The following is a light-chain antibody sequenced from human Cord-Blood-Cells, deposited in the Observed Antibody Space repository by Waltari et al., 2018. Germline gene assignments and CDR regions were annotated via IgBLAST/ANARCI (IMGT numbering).Light chain of an antibody. J-gene: IGKJ4*01. Sequence: DIQMIQSQSSMSASVGDRVTITCRASQSISSYLNWYQQKPGKDPKLLIYDASSLQSGVPSRFSGSGSGTDFTLTISSLQPEDFATYYCQQSYSTPLTFGGGTKVEIK. CDR2: DAS. CDR3: QQSYSTPLT. CDR1: QSISSY. V-gene: IGKV1-39*01.